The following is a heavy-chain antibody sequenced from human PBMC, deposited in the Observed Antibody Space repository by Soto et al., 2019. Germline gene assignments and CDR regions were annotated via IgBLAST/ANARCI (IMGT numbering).Heavy chain of an antibody. Sequence: SQTLSLTCAISGDSVSSNSVAWNWIRQSPSRGLEWLGRTYYRSKWYSDYAVSVKSRVTIKPDTSKNQFSLQLNSVTPEDTAVYYCARQKGTDGMDVWGQGTTVTAP. J-gene: IGHJ6*02. V-gene: IGHV6-1*01. CDR1: GDSVSSNSVA. CDR3: ARQKGTDGMDV. CDR2: TYYRSKWYS. D-gene: IGHD3-10*01.